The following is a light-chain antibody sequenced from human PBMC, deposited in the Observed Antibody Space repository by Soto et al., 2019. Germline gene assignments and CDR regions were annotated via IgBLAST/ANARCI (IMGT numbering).Light chain of an antibody. V-gene: IGKV3-20*01. Sequence: EIVLTQSPATLSLSPGARAPLSCRASQSVTSSLAWFQQKPGQAPRLLIYGASSRATGIPDRFSGSGSGTDFTLTISRLEPEDFAVYYCQQYGSSSITFGQGTRLEIK. J-gene: IGKJ5*01. CDR2: GAS. CDR1: QSVTSS. CDR3: QQYGSSSIT.